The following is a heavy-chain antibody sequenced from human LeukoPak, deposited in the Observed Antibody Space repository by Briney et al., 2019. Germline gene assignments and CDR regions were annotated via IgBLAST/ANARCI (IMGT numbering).Heavy chain of an antibody. D-gene: IGHD3-10*02. J-gene: IGHJ6*04. Sequence: GGSLRLSCAASGFTFSSYGMSWVRQAPGKGLEWVAHIKGDGRDKYYVASVKGRFTISRDNVKNSLYLQMNSLRVEDTSVYYCAELGITMIGGVWGKGTTVTISS. V-gene: IGHV3-7*01. CDR1: GFTFSSYG. CDR2: IKGDGRDK. CDR3: AELGITMIGGV.